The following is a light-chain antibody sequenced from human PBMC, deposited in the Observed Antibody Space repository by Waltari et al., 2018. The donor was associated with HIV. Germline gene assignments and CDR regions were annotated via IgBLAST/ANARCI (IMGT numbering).Light chain of an antibody. CDR2: EVT. CDR3: SSYTSSSTLSRV. CDR1: SSDVGGYNY. J-gene: IGLJ2*01. Sequence: QSALTQPASVSGSPGQSITISCTGTSSDVGGYNYVSWSHTHPGNAPKLMMYEVTNRPSGVSNRFSVSKSGNTASLTISGLQAEDEADYYCSSYTSSSTLSRVFGGGTKLTVL. V-gene: IGLV2-14*01.